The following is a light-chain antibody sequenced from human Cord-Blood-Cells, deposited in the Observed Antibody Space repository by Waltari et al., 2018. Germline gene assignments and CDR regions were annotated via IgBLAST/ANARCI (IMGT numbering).Light chain of an antibody. Sequence: QSALTQPPSASVSPGQSVTISRTRTSRDVCGYTYVSWYQQHPGKAPKLMIYEVSKRPSGVPDRFSGSKSGNTASLTVSGLQAEDEADYYCSSYAGSNNLVFGGGTKLTVL. CDR2: EVS. J-gene: IGLJ2*01. V-gene: IGLV2-8*01. CDR1: SRDVCGYTY. CDR3: SSYAGSNNLV.